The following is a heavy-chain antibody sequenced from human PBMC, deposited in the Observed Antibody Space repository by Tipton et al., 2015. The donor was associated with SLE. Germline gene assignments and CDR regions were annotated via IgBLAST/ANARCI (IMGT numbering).Heavy chain of an antibody. CDR1: GGSTSDTN. Sequence: TLSLTCAVYGGSTSDTNWSWIRQPPGKGLEWIGEIHHIGGTKYSPSLKSRVTISVDTSKNQFSLKLSSVTAADTAVYYCARVGYSSGSYYFDYWGQGTLVTVSS. V-gene: IGHV4-34*01. CDR2: IHHIGGT. CDR3: ARVGYSSGSYYFDY. D-gene: IGHD6-19*01. J-gene: IGHJ4*02.